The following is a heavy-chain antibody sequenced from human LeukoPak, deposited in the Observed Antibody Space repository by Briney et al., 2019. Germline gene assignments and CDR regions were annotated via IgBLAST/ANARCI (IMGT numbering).Heavy chain of an antibody. CDR1: GFTFSRYA. CDR3: ARGGLHYYDSSGFDY. D-gene: IGHD3-22*01. V-gene: IGHV3-30-3*01. Sequence: GGSPRLSRAASGFTFSRYAMHWVRQAPGKGLECVAVILYDGSKKYYADSVKGRFTISRDNSKNTVYLQMNSLRVVDTAVYYCARGGLHYYDSSGFDYWGQGTLVTVSS. CDR2: ILYDGSKK. J-gene: IGHJ4*02.